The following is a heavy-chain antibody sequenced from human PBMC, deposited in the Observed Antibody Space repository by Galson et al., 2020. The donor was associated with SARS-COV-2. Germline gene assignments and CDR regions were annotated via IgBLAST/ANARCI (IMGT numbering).Heavy chain of an antibody. CDR2: IYPGDSDT. CDR1: GYSYTSYW. Sequence: GESLKISCKGSGYSYTSYWIGWVRQMPGKGLEWMGIIYPGDSDTRYSPSFQGQVTISADKSISTAYLQWSSLKASDTAMYYCARRNYDFWSGYYTDGDYYYYYMYVWGKGTTVTVSS. D-gene: IGHD3-3*01. V-gene: IGHV5-51*01. J-gene: IGHJ6*03. CDR3: ARRNYDFWSGYYTDGDYYYYYMYV.